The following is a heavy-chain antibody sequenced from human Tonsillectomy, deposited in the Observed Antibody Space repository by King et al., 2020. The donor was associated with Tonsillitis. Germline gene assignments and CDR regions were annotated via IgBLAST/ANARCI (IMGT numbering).Heavy chain of an antibody. CDR3: ARDGIDYGDFRGFDD. V-gene: IGHV1-18*04. CDR1: GYSFTTYG. D-gene: IGHD4-17*01. J-gene: IGHJ4*02. CDR2: ISTYNGNT. Sequence: QLVQSGAEVKKPGASVKVSCKASGYSFTTYGISWVRQAPGQRLEWMGWISTYNGNTTYAQKIQGRVTMTTDTSTSTAYMELRSLRSDDTAGYYCARDGIDYGDFRGFDDWGQGTLVTVSS.